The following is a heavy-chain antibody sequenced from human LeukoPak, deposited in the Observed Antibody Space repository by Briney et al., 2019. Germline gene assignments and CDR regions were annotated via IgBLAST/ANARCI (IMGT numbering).Heavy chain of an antibody. V-gene: IGHV4-4*02. D-gene: IGHD2-2*01. J-gene: IGHJ6*02. CDR3: ARGEDCSSTSCYDPYYYGMDV. Sequence: SETLSLTCAVSGGSISSSNWWSWVRQPPGKGPEWIGEIYHSGSTNYNPSLKSRVTISVDKSKNQFSLKLSSVTAADTAVYYCARGEDCSSTSCYDPYYYGMDVWGQGTTVTVSS. CDR2: IYHSGST. CDR1: GGSISSSNW.